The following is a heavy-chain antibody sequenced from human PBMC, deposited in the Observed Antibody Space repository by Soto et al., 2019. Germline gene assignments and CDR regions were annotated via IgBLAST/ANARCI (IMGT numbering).Heavy chain of an antibody. V-gene: IGHV1-58*01. CDR3: AAGGITIFGVVIYDY. J-gene: IGHJ4*02. D-gene: IGHD3-3*01. CDR1: GFTFTSSA. Sequence: QMQLVQSGPEVKKPGTSVKVSCKASGFTFTSSAVQWVRQARGQRLEWIGWIVVGSGNTNYAQKFQERVTITRDMSTSTAYMELSSLRSEDTAVYYCAAGGITIFGVVIYDYWGQGTLVTVSS. CDR2: IVVGSGNT.